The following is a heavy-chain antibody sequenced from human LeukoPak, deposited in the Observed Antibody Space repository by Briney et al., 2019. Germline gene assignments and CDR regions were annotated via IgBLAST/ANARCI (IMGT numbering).Heavy chain of an antibody. CDR2: INSDGSSA. D-gene: IGHD6-13*01. Sequence: GGSLRLSCAASGFDFATYWMYWVRQVPGKGLVWVAQINSDGSSATYGDSAKGRFSIPRDNAKNTLSLYMSSLRAEDTAVYYCARGTSTAPGIDYWGQGTLVAVSS. J-gene: IGHJ4*02. CDR3: ARGTSTAPGIDY. V-gene: IGHV3-74*01. CDR1: GFDFATYW.